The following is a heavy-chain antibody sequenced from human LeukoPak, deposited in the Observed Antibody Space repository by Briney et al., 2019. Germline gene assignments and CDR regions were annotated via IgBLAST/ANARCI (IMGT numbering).Heavy chain of an antibody. CDR3: AREGESGLRYFDWLLYPPQYNWFDP. CDR2: ISSSSSYI. D-gene: IGHD3-9*01. Sequence: PGGSLRLSCAASGFTFSSYSMNWVRQAPGKGLEWVSSISSSSSYIFYADSVKGRFTISRDNDKNSLYLQMNSLRAEDTAVYYCAREGESGLRYFDWLLYPPQYNWFDPWGQGTLVTVSS. CDR1: GFTFSSYS. V-gene: IGHV3-21*01. J-gene: IGHJ5*02.